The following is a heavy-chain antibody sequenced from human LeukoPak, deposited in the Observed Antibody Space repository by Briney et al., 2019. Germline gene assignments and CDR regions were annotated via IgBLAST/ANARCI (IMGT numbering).Heavy chain of an antibody. CDR2: ISSSGSYI. CDR3: AKGVVVAPDVTPFDY. J-gene: IGHJ4*02. Sequence: GGSLRLSCAASGFTFSSYSMNWVRQAPGKGLEWVSSISSSGSYIYHADSVKGRFTISRDNSKNTLYLQMNSLRAEDTAVYYCAKGVVVAPDVTPFDYWGQGTLVTVSS. V-gene: IGHV3-21*04. CDR1: GFTFSSYS. D-gene: IGHD2-2*01.